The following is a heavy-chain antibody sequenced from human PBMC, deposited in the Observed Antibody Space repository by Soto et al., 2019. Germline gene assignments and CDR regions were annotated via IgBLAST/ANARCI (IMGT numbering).Heavy chain of an antibody. V-gene: IGHV4-59*08. CDR2: IYYSGRT. CDR1: GGSISSYY. CDR3: ARHAVRYGMDV. Sequence: QVQLQESGPGLVKPSETLSLTCTVSGGSISSYYWSWIRQPPGKGLEWIGYIYYSGRTNYNPSLKSQVTITLDTSKTQPSPKLSSWTAADTAVYYWARHAVRYGMDVWGQGTTVTVFS. J-gene: IGHJ6*02.